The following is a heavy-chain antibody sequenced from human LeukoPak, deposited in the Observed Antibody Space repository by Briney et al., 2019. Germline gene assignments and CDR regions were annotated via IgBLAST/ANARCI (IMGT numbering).Heavy chain of an antibody. V-gene: IGHV3-7*03. J-gene: IGHJ5*02. CDR3: AKGSSLNWFDP. Sequence: GGSLRLSCAASGFTFSSYWVSWVRQAPGKGLEWVANIKQDGSEKYYVDSVKGRFTISRDNAKNSLYLQMNSLRAEDTAVYYCAKGSSLNWFDPWGQGTLVTVSS. D-gene: IGHD3-3*01. CDR2: IKQDGSEK. CDR1: GFTFSSYW.